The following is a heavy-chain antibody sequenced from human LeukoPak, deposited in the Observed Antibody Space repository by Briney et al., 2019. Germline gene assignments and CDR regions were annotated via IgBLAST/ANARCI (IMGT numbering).Heavy chain of an antibody. CDR1: GGPFSSYA. D-gene: IGHD2-15*01. Sequence: SVKVSCKASGGPFSSYALSWVRQAPGQGLEWMGRIIPILGVANYAEKFQGRVTITADKSTSTAYMELSSLRSEDTAVYYCASPRGLQYCSGASCYSYFHHWGQGTLVTVSS. CDR2: IIPILGVA. J-gene: IGHJ1*01. CDR3: ASPRGLQYCSGASCYSYFHH. V-gene: IGHV1-69*04.